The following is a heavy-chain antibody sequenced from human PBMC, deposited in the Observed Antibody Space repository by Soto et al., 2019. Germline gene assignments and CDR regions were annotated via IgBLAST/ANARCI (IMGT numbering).Heavy chain of an antibody. Sequence: QVQLVQSGAEVKKPGSSVKVSCKASGGTFSSYAISWVRQAPGQGLEWMGGIIPIFGPANYAQKIQGRVTNSADECRSTACMGLSNLSSGDRAGYYCARDSEELNTGGYYYYFDYWGEGALVIVSS. V-gene: IGHV1-69*12. CDR3: ARDSEELNTGGYYYYFDY. J-gene: IGHJ4*02. CDR1: GGTFSSYA. D-gene: IGHD3-22*01. CDR2: IIPIFGPA.